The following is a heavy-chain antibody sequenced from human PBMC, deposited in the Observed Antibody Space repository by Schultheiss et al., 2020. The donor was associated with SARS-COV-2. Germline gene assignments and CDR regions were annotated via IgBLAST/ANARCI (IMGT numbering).Heavy chain of an antibody. Sequence: SETLSLTCSVSCASISNTDHYWSWVRQSPGKGLQWIGYTYYSGNTYYNPSLKSRLSISVDTSKNQFSLKLSSVTAADTAVYYCARVSHDRLGGFDPWGQGTLVTVSS. CDR3: ARVSHDRLGGFDP. CDR2: TYYSGNT. V-gene: IGHV4-30-4*01. D-gene: IGHD3-16*01. J-gene: IGHJ5*02. CDR1: CASISNTDHY.